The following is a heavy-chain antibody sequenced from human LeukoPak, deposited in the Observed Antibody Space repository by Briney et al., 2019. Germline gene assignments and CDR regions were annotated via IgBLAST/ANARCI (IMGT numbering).Heavy chain of an antibody. Sequence: EASVTVSCKASGYTFTSYDINWVRQATGQGLEWMGWMNPNSGNTGYAQKFQGRVTMTRNTSISTAYMELSSLRSEDTAVYYCAGNGYYDGSGSYAFDYWGQGTLVTVSS. CDR1: GYTFTSYD. V-gene: IGHV1-8*01. CDR2: MNPNSGNT. CDR3: AGNGYYDGSGSYAFDY. J-gene: IGHJ4*02. D-gene: IGHD3-22*01.